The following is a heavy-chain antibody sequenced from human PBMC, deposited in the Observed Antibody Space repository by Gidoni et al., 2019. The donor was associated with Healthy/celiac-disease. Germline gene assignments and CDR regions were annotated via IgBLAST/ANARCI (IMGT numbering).Heavy chain of an antibody. Sequence: EVQLVESGGGLVQPGGSLRLSCSASAFPFSSYWMSWVRQAPGKGLEWVANIKQDGSEKYYVDSVKGRFTSSRDNAKNSLYLQMNSLRAEDTAVYYCARDRALTYGMDVWGQGTTVTVSS. CDR1: AFPFSSYW. D-gene: IGHD3-10*01. CDR3: ARDRALTYGMDV. J-gene: IGHJ6*02. V-gene: IGHV3-7*01. CDR2: IKQDGSEK.